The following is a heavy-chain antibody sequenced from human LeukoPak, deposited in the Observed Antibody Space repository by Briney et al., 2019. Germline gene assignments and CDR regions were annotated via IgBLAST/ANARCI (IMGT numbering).Heavy chain of an antibody. CDR3: ARGTFWSGYLDY. V-gene: IGHV4-61*02. CDR2: IYTSGST. D-gene: IGHD3-3*01. CDR1: GGSISSGSYY. J-gene: IGHJ4*02. Sequence: SETLSLTCTVSGGSISSGSYYWSWIRQPTGKGLEWIGRIYTSGSTNYNPSLKSRVTMSVDTSKNQFSLKLSSVTAADTAVYYCARGTFWSGYLDYWGQGTLVTVSS.